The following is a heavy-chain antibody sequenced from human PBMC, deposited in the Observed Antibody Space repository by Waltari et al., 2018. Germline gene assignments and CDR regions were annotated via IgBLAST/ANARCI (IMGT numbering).Heavy chain of an antibody. CDR3: ARGGCSSTSCYRLDY. D-gene: IGHD2-2*01. CDR2: INHSGST. Sequence: QVQLQQWGAGLLKPSETLSLTCAVYGGSFSGYYWSWIRQPPGKGLEWIGEINHSGSTNYNPSLKSRVTISVDTSKNQFSLKLSSVTAADTAVYYCARGGCSSTSCYRLDYWGQGTLVTVSS. J-gene: IGHJ4*02. CDR1: GGSFSGYY. V-gene: IGHV4-34*01.